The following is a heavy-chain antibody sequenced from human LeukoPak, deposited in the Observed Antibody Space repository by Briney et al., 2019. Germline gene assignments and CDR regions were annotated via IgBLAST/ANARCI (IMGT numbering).Heavy chain of an antibody. CDR3: AKSLYYYYYMDV. V-gene: IGHV3-23*01. CDR1: GFAFSSYA. J-gene: IGHJ6*03. Sequence: PGGSLRLSCAASGFAFSSYAMSWVRQAPGKGLEWVSTIRSGGGYTYYADSVKGRFTISRYNSKNTLYLQMNSLRAEDTAVYNCAKSLYYYYYMDVWGKGTTVTVSS. CDR2: IRSGGGYT.